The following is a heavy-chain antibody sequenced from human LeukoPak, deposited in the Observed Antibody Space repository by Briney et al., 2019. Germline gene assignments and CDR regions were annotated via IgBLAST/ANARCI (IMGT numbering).Heavy chain of an antibody. CDR1: GFSFDVFT. CDR3: AKGAVVTPGFFDY. Sequence: GGSLRLSCEVSGFSFDVFTMYWVRQSPEKGLECVSFISWDGGITHYMDSVKGRFTISSDNNKNFLYLQMNDLRTEDTAIYYCAKGAVVTPGFFDYWGQGTLVTVSS. CDR2: ISWDGGIT. J-gene: IGHJ4*02. D-gene: IGHD2-21*02. V-gene: IGHV3-43*01.